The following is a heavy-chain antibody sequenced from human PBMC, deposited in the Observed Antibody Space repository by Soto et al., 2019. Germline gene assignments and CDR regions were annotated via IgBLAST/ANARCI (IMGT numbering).Heavy chain of an antibody. CDR1: GFTFTTYS. D-gene: IGHD2-2*01. Sequence: GGSLRLSCAASGFTFTTYSLTWVRQAPGKGLEWVASIGSSSNYIYYADSVKGRFIISRDNAKNSLFLQMNSLRAEDTAVYYCATLTYCSSASCPNYYYVMDVWGQGTTVTVSS. V-gene: IGHV3-21*06. CDR2: IGSSSNYI. J-gene: IGHJ6*02. CDR3: ATLTYCSSASCPNYYYVMDV.